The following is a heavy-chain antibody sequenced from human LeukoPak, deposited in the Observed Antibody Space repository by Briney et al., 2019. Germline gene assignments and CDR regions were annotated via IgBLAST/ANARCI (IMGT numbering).Heavy chain of an antibody. Sequence: SVKVSCKASGYTFTSYGISWVRQAPGQGLEWMGGIIPIFGTANYAQKFQGRVTITTDESTSTAYMELSSLRSEDTAVYYCARLFGDPFDYWGQGTLVTVSS. CDR2: IIPIFGTA. D-gene: IGHD3-16*01. J-gene: IGHJ4*02. CDR3: ARLFGDPFDY. CDR1: GYTFTSYG. V-gene: IGHV1-69*05.